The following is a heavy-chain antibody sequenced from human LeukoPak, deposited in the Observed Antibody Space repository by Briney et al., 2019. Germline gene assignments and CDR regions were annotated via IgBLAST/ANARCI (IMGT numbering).Heavy chain of an antibody. Sequence: GGSLRLSCAASGFTFSSYAMSWVRQAPGKGLEWVSAISGSGGSTYYADSVKGRFTISRDNSKNTLYLQMNSLRAVDTAVYYCAKGPPGDYSALYYYYGMDVWGQGTTVTVSS. CDR2: ISGSGGST. CDR3: AKGPPGDYSALYYYYGMDV. D-gene: IGHD4-17*01. V-gene: IGHV3-23*01. J-gene: IGHJ6*02. CDR1: GFTFSSYA.